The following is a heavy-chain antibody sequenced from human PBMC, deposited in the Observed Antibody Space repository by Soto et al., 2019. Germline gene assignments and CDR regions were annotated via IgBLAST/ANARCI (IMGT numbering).Heavy chain of an antibody. CDR1: GYTFTSYG. D-gene: IGHD5-18*01. Sequence: QVQLVQSGVEVKKPGASVKVSCKASGYTFTSYGLSWVRQAPGQGLEWMGWISGNTGNTHYAQKFQGRVTMTTDTSTRTAYMDLRSLRSDDTAVYYCARDHQIWSTNGFDLWGQGTLVTVSS. CDR3: ARDHQIWSTNGFDL. J-gene: IGHJ5*02. CDR2: ISGNTGNT. V-gene: IGHV1-18*04.